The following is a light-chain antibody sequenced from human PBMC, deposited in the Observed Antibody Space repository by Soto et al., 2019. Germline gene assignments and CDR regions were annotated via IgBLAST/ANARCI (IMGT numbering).Light chain of an antibody. Sequence: DVQMTQSPSSLSASVGDTVTITCRASHSIAFYLAWFQQRPGKPPNLLISAASNLQSGVPSRFSGSGSATDFTLTISSLQPEDFATYYCQKYDAAPFTFGPG. V-gene: IGKV1-27*01. CDR1: HSIAFY. J-gene: IGKJ3*01. CDR3: QKYDAAPFT. CDR2: AAS.